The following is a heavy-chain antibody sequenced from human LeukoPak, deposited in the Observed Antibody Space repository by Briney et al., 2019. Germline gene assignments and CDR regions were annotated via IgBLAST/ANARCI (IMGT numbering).Heavy chain of an antibody. CDR2: ISAYNGNT. D-gene: IGHD3-22*01. V-gene: IGHV1-18*01. Sequence: ASVKVSCKASGYTFTSYGISWVRQAPGQGLEWMGWISAYNGNTNYAQKLQGRVTMTTDTSTSTAYMELRSLRSDDTAVYYCARVGVTMIVVNWFDPWGQGTLVTVSS. J-gene: IGHJ5*02. CDR1: GYTFTSYG. CDR3: ARVGVTMIVVNWFDP.